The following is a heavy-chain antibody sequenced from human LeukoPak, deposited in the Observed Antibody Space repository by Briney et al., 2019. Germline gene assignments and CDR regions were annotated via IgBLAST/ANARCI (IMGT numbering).Heavy chain of an antibody. CDR2: ISYDGSNK. D-gene: IGHD6-19*01. V-gene: IGHV3-30*18. J-gene: IGHJ4*02. CDR1: GFTYSSYA. Sequence: GGSLSFSCVASGFTYSSYAMHWVRQAPGKGLEWVAVISYDGSNKYYADSVKGRFTISRDNSKNTLYLQMNSLRAEDTAMYYCAEAESSGWSEYWGQGTLVTVSS. CDR3: AEAESSGWSEY.